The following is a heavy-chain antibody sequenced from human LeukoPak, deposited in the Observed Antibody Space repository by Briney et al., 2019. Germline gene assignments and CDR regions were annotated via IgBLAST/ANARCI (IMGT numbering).Heavy chain of an antibody. CDR1: GGSISSSSYY. CDR3: ARAAEYYYDSSGYYQPAYFDL. D-gene: IGHD3-22*01. V-gene: IGHV4-39*07. Sequence: KPSETLSLTCTVSGGSISSSSYYWGWIRQPPGKGLEWIGSIYYSGSTYYNSSLKSRVTISVDTSKNQFSLKLSSVTAADTAVYYCARAAEYYYDSSGYYQPAYFDLWGRGTLVTVSS. CDR2: IYYSGST. J-gene: IGHJ2*01.